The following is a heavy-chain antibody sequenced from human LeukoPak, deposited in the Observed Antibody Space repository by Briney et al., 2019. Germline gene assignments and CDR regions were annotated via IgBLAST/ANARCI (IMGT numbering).Heavy chain of an antibody. J-gene: IGHJ4*02. D-gene: IGHD4-17*01. Sequence: GGSLRLSCAASGFTFSSYDMSWVRQAPGRGLEWVTGISGGGGSTYYADSVKGRFTISRDNSKNTLYLQMNSLRAEDTAVYYCAKGGDYARQYYFDYWGQGTLVTVSS. CDR3: AKGGDYARQYYFDY. CDR2: ISGGGGST. CDR1: GFTFSSYD. V-gene: IGHV3-23*01.